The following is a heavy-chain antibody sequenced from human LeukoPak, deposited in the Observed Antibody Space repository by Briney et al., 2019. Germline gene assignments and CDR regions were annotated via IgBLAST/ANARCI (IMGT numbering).Heavy chain of an antibody. D-gene: IGHD2-2*01. CDR3: ARVGLYIVVVPAASDAFDI. V-gene: IGHV3-48*01. CDR1: GFTFSSYS. Sequence: PGGSLRLSCAASGFTFSSYSMNWVRQAPGKGLEWVSYISSSSSTIYYADSVKGRFTISRDNAKNSLYLQMNSLRAGDTAVYYCARVGLYIVVVPAASDAFDIWGQGTMVTVSS. J-gene: IGHJ3*02. CDR2: ISSSSSTI.